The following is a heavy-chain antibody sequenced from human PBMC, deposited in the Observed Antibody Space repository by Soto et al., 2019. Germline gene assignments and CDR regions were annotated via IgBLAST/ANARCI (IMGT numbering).Heavy chain of an antibody. CDR2: IRSKAYGGTT. V-gene: IGHV3-49*03. D-gene: IGHD3-16*02. Sequence: GGSLRLSCTASGFTFGDYAMSWFRQAPGKGLEWVGFIRSKAYGGTTEYAASVKGRFTISRDDSKSIAYLQMNSLKTEDTAVYYCTRDSYDYIWGSYRFDYWGQGTLVTVSS. CDR3: TRDSYDYIWGSYRFDY. J-gene: IGHJ4*02. CDR1: GFTFGDYA.